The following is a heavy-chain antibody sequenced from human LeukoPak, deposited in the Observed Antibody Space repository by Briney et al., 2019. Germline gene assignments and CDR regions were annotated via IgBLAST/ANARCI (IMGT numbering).Heavy chain of an antibody. J-gene: IGHJ4*02. Sequence: QSGGSLRLSCAASGFTFSSYVMSWVRQAPGKGLEWVSDISGSDGSTYYADSVKGRFTISRDNSGNTLYLQMNSPRAEDTALYYCARVGEYRYGYSFDCWGQGTLVTVSS. CDR2: ISGSDGST. D-gene: IGHD5-18*01. CDR1: GFTFSSYV. V-gene: IGHV3-23*01. CDR3: ARVGEYRYGYSFDC.